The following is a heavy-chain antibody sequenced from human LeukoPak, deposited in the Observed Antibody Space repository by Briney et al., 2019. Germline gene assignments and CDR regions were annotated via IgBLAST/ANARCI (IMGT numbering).Heavy chain of an antibody. CDR2: INHSGST. Sequence: PSETLPLTCAVYGGSFSGYYWSWIRQPPGKGLEWIGEINHSGSTNYNPSLKSRVTISVDTSKNQFSLKLSSVTAADTAVYYCARHYGRVGWFDPWGQGTLVTVSS. CDR1: GGSFSGYY. D-gene: IGHD1-26*01. CDR3: ARHYGRVGWFDP. V-gene: IGHV4-34*01. J-gene: IGHJ5*02.